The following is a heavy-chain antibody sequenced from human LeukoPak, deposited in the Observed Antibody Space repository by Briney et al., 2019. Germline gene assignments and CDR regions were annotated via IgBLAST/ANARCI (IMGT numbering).Heavy chain of an antibody. CDR1: GFTFSSYA. CDR3: AKDSDFWSGSHIDY. D-gene: IGHD3-3*01. J-gene: IGHJ4*02. V-gene: IGHV3-23*01. CDR2: ISGSGGST. Sequence: GGSLRLSCAASGFTFSSYAMSWVRQAPGKGLEWVSAISGSGGSTYYADSVKGRFTISRDNSKNTLYLQMNSLRAEGTAVYYCAKDSDFWSGSHIDYWGQGTLVTVSS.